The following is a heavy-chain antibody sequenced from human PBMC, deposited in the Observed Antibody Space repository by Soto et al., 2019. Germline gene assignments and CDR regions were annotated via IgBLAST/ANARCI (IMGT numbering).Heavy chain of an antibody. CDR3: VRFFYERGNLNDFDY. J-gene: IGHJ4*02. Sequence: GASVKVSCKASGYTFARYGIDWVRQAPGQGLEWMGWMNSKSGNTGYAQKFQGRVTMTRDTSITTAYMELSSLRSEDTAVYYCVRFFYERGNLNDFDYWGQGTLVTVSS. CDR1: GYTFARYG. CDR2: MNSKSGNT. D-gene: IGHD3-22*01. V-gene: IGHV1-8*01.